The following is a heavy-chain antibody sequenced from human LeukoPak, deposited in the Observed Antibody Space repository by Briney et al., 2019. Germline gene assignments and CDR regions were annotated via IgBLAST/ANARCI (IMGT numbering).Heavy chain of an antibody. CDR2: IIPILGIA. V-gene: IGHV1-69*04. CDR3: ARGRVGATSAFDI. D-gene: IGHD1-26*01. Sequence: SVKVSCKASGGTFSSHAISWVRQAPGQGLEWMGRIIPILGIANYAQKFQGRVTITADKSTSTAYMELSSLRSEDTAVYYCARGRVGATSAFDIWGQGTMVTVSS. CDR1: GGTFSSHA. J-gene: IGHJ3*02.